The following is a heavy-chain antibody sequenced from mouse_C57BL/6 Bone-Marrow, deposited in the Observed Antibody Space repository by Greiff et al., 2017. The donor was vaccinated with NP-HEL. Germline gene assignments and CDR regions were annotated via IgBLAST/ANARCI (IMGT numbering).Heavy chain of an antibody. CDR2: INPSSGYT. CDR3: AREGYSNYGYFDV. V-gene: IGHV1-7*01. D-gene: IGHD2-5*01. CDR1: GYTFTSYW. Sequence: QVQLKQSGAELAKPGASVKLSCKASGYTFTSYWMHWVKQRPGQGLEWIGYINPSSGYTKYNQKFKDKATLTADKSSSTAYMQLSSLTYEDSAVYYSAREGYSNYGYFDVWGTGTTVTVSS. J-gene: IGHJ1*03.